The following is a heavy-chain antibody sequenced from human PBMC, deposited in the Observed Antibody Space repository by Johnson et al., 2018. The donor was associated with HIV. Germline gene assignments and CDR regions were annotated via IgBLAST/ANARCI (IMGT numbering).Heavy chain of an antibody. CDR3: TTDWGSYHEYAFDI. CDR2: ISGSGSTL. D-gene: IGHD1-26*01. J-gene: IGHJ3*02. V-gene: IGHV3-11*01. Sequence: QVQLVESGGGLVKPGGSLRLSCAASGFTFSDYYMSWIRQAPGKGLEWVSSISGSGSTLYYADSVKGRFTISSDDSKNTLYLQMNSLKTEDTAVYSCTTDWGSYHEYAFDIWGQGTMVTVSS. CDR1: GFTFSDYY.